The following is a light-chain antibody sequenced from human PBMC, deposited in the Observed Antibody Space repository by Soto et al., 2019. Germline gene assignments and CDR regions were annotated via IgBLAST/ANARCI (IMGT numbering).Light chain of an antibody. CDR2: ADT. J-gene: IGLJ3*02. CDR3: QSYDSSNLWV. Sequence: QSVLTQPPSVSGAPGQRITISCTGSSSNIGAGYDVHWYRQLPGTAPKLLIFADTKRPSGVPDRFSGSKSGTSASLAITGLQAEDEADYYCQSYDSSNLWVFGGGTKLTVL. V-gene: IGLV1-40*01. CDR1: SSNIGAGYD.